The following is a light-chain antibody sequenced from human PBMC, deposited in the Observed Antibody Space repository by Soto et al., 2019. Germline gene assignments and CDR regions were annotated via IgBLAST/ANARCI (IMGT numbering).Light chain of an antibody. J-gene: IGLJ2*01. CDR2: RNN. CDR1: SSNIGSKN. V-gene: IGLV1-44*01. Sequence: QPVLTQPPSASGTPGQTVTISCSGSSSNIGSKNVNWYQQLPGAAPKLLIYRNNQWPSGVPDRFSGSKSGTSASLAISGLQSEDEGDYYCAAWDESLNGVVFGGGTKVTVL. CDR3: AAWDESLNGVV.